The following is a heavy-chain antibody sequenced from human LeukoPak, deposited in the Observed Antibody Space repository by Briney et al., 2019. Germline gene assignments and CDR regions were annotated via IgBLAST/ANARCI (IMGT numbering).Heavy chain of an antibody. CDR3: ASSNNWSEFDY. CDR2: ISSSSSTI. Sequence: GGSLRLSCAASGFTFSSYSMNWVRQAPGKGLEWVSYISSSSSTIYYADSVKGRFTISRDNAKNSLYLQMNSLRAEDTAVYYCASSNNWSEFDYWGQGTLVTVSS. D-gene: IGHD1-1*01. V-gene: IGHV3-48*01. J-gene: IGHJ4*02. CDR1: GFTFSSYS.